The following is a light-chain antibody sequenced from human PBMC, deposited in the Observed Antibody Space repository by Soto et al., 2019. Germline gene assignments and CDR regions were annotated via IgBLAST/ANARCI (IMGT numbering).Light chain of an antibody. CDR1: QSIFNY. CDR3: QQTYSDLVYT. V-gene: IGKV1-39*01. Sequence: DIQMTQSPSSLSASVGDRVTITCRSSQSIFNYLHWYQQKPGKAPEVLIYAVSSLQIGVPSRFAGSGSGTDFSLTITDLRPEDSATSYCQQTYSDLVYTFGRGTKLEIK. J-gene: IGKJ2*01. CDR2: AVS.